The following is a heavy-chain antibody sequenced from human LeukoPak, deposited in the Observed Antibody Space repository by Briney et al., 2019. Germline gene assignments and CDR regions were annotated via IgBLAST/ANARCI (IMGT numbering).Heavy chain of an antibody. CDR1: GFTFSSSA. CDR2: ISGSGGST. V-gene: IGHV3-23*01. CDR3: AKDQTYYDFWSGYDYDY. J-gene: IGHJ4*02. Sequence: GGSLRLSCAASGFTFSSSAMNWVRQAPGKGLEWVSAISGSGGSTYYADSVKGRFTISRDNSKNTLYLQMNSLRAEDTAVYYCAKDQTYYDFWSGYDYDYWGQGTLVTVSS. D-gene: IGHD3-3*01.